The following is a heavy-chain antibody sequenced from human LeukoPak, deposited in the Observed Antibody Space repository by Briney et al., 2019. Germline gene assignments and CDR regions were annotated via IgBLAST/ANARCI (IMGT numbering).Heavy chain of an antibody. CDR1: GFTFSGYG. CDR2: IRLDGSDE. V-gene: IGHV3-30*02. J-gene: IGHJ4*02. D-gene: IGHD5-18*01. Sequence: GGSLRLSCAASGFTFSGYGMHGVREAPGKGRGWVAFIRLDGSDEYYGDSVQGRFTISRDNSKNTLYLQMNSLRPEDTAVYYCARDHSQNFDYGGQGTLVTVSS. CDR3: ARDHSQNFDY.